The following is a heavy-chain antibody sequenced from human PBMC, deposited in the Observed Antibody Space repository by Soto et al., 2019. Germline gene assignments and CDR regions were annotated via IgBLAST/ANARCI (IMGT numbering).Heavy chain of an antibody. CDR3: VSGSSGRNVGQFGD. D-gene: IGHD6-19*01. J-gene: IGHJ4*02. CDR2: IKQDGNEK. CDR1: GFSFSSYW. Sequence: EVQLVESGGGLVQPGGSLRLSCVGSGFSFSSYWMNWVRQTPGEGLEWVANIKQDGNEKHFLDSVKGRFTISRENAKNPLFLDMNNLRVEVTAVYYCVSGSSGRNVGQFGDWGQGALVTVSS. V-gene: IGHV3-7*01.